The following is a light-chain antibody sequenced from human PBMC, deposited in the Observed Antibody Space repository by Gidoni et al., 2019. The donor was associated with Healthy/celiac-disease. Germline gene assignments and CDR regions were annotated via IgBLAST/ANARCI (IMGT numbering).Light chain of an antibody. CDR3: QQYGSSWT. CDR2: GAS. V-gene: IGKV3-20*01. Sequence: EIVLTQSPGTLSLSPGESATLSCRASQSVSSSYLAWYQQNPGQAPMLLIYGASSRATGIPDRFSGSGSGTDFTLTISRLEPEDFAVYYCQQYGSSWTFGQGTKVEIK. J-gene: IGKJ1*01. CDR1: QSVSSSY.